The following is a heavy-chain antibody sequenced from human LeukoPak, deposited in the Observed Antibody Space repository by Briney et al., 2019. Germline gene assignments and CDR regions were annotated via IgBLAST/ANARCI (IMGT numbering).Heavy chain of an antibody. CDR3: ASTKYYNFWSGYIDY. J-gene: IGHJ4*02. CDR2: IYYSGTT. D-gene: IGHD3-3*01. Sequence: TSETLSLTCTVSGGSISRGDCYWSWVRQPPGKGLEWIGYIYYSGTTYYNPSLKSRVTMSVDTSKNEFSLKLSSVTAADTAVYFCASTKYYNFWSGYIDYWGQGTLVTVSS. V-gene: IGHV4-30-4*08. CDR1: GGSISRGDCY.